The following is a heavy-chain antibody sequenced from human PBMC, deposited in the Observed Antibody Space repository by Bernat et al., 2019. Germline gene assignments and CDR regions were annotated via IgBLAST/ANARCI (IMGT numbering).Heavy chain of an antibody. Sequence: EVQLVESGGGLVQPGRSLRLSCAASGFTFDDYAMHWVRQAPGKGLEWVSGISCDSGSIGYADSVKGRFTISRDNAKNSLYLQMNSLRAEDTALYYCANDIFPYSSSWSGWYYFDVWGQGTLVTVSS. J-gene: IGHJ4*02. CDR1: GFTFDDYA. D-gene: IGHD6-13*01. CDR2: ISCDSGSI. CDR3: ANDIFPYSSSWSGWYYFDV. V-gene: IGHV3-9*01.